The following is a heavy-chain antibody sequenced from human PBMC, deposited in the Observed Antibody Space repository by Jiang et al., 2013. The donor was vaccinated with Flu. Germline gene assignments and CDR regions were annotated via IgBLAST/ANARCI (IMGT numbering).Heavy chain of an antibody. Sequence: PGLVKPSETLSLTCTVSGDSMNNYYWSWVRQPAGKGLEWIGRIHTSGRTDYNPSLKSRVTMSVDTSKNQISLRLSSVTAADTALYYCARDGHNYYFDYWGQGTLVTVSS. CDR3: ARDGHNYYFDY. CDR1: GDSMNNYY. D-gene: IGHD1-1*01. J-gene: IGHJ4*02. V-gene: IGHV4-4*07. CDR2: IHTSGRT.